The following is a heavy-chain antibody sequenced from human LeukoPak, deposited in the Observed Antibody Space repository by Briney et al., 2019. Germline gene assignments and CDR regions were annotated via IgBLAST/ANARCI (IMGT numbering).Heavy chain of an antibody. Sequence: GGSLRLSCAASGFIFSSYTMSWVRQAPGKGLEWVSAVSGSGDYTYYADSVKGRFTVSRDNSKNTLYLQMNSLRAEDTAVYYCARELTIVGATNYFDYWGQGTLVTVSS. D-gene: IGHD1-26*01. CDR1: GFIFSSYT. CDR3: ARELTIVGATNYFDY. CDR2: VSGSGDYT. J-gene: IGHJ4*02. V-gene: IGHV3-23*01.